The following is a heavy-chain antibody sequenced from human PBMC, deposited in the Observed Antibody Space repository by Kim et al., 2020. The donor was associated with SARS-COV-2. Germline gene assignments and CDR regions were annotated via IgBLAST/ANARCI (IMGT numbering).Heavy chain of an antibody. CDR2: ISSSGSTI. CDR1: GFTFSDYY. D-gene: IGHD2-21*01. CDR3: ARIWWGNVVVIAIHFDY. J-gene: IGHJ4*02. Sequence: GGSLRLSCAASGFTFSDYYMSWIRQAPGKGLEWVSYISSSGSTIYYADSVKGRFTISRDNAKNSLYLQMNSLRAEDTAVYYCARIWWGNVVVIAIHFDYWGQGTLVTVSS. V-gene: IGHV3-11*01.